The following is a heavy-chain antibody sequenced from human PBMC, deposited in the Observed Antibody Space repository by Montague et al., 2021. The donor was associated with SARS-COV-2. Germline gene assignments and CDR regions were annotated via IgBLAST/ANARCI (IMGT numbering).Heavy chain of an antibody. CDR2: ISPDGGAK. CDR1: GVSFSSHW. J-gene: IGHJ4*02. Sequence: SLRLSCAAYGVSFSSHWMSWVRKAPGKPLEWVANISPDGGAKFYVGSVKGRFTISRDNAKTSLYLQMNSLRVEDTAVYYCARSVDVWGQGTLVTVSS. CDR3: ARSVDV. V-gene: IGHV3-7*01.